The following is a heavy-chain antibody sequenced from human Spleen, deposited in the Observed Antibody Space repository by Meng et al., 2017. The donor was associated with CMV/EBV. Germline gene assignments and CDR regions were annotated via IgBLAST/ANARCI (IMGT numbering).Heavy chain of an antibody. D-gene: IGHD6-19*01. CDR2: ISSSRSYI. CDR1: GFSFSTYT. V-gene: IGHV3-21*01. CDR3: AREQQWLDY. J-gene: IGHJ4*02. Sequence: GESLKISCAPSGFSFSTYTMHWVRQAPGKGLEWVSSISSSRSYISYADSVKGRFTISRDNAKNSLYLQLSSLRVEDTAVYYCAREQQWLDYWGQGTLVTVSS.